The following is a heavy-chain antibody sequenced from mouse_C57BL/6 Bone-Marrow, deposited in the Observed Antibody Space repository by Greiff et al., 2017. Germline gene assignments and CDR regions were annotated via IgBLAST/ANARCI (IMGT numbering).Heavy chain of an antibody. CDR2: IYPRDGST. D-gene: IGHD1-1*01. J-gene: IGHJ1*03. Sequence: VQLQQSGPELVKPGASVKLSCKASGYTFTSYDINWVKQRPGQGLEWIGWIYPRDGSTKYNEKFKGKATLTVDTSSSTAYMELHSLTSEDSVVYFCARDYGSSYWYFDVWGTGTTVTVSS. V-gene: IGHV1-85*01. CDR3: ARDYGSSYWYFDV. CDR1: GYTFTSYD.